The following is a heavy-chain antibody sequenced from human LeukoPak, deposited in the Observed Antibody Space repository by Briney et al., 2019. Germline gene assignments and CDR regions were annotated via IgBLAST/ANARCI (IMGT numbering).Heavy chain of an antibody. D-gene: IGHD3-3*01. CDR1: GFTFSNYW. V-gene: IGHV3-74*01. Sequence: QPGGSLRLSCAASGFTFSNYWMHWVRQAPGKGLVWVSRINSDGSITSYADSVKGRFTISRDNAKNTVYLQMNSLRAEDTALYYCASSLWSGYNDYWGQGTLVTVSS. CDR2: INSDGSIT. J-gene: IGHJ4*02. CDR3: ASSLWSGYNDY.